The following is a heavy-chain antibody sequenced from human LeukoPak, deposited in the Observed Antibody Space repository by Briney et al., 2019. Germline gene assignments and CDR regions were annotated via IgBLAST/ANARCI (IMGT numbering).Heavy chain of an antibody. V-gene: IGHV3-23*01. CDR1: GFTFSTYA. J-gene: IGHJ4*02. Sequence: PGGSRRLSCAASGFTFSTYAMSWVRQAPGKGLEWVSAISGGGTGTYYADSVKGRFTISRDNSKNTLYLQMKRLRAEDTAVYHCAKDSIAAAGNVNYFDYRGQGTLVTVSS. CDR3: AKDSIAAAGNVNYFDY. D-gene: IGHD6-13*01. CDR2: ISGGGTGT.